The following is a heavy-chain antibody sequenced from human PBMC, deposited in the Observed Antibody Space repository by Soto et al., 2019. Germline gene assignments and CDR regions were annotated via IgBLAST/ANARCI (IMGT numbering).Heavy chain of an antibody. CDR3: ATDSGNYDFWSSYPSFDY. Sequence: ASVKVSCKVSGYILTELSMHWVRQAPGKGLEWMGGFDPEDGETIYAQKFQGRVTMTEDTSTDTAYMELSSLRSEDTAVYYCATDSGNYDFWSSYPSFDYWGQGTLVTVSS. J-gene: IGHJ4*02. V-gene: IGHV1-24*01. CDR2: FDPEDGET. D-gene: IGHD3-3*01. CDR1: GYILTELS.